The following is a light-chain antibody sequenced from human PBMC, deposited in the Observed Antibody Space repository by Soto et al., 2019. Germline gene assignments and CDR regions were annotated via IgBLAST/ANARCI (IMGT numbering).Light chain of an antibody. CDR1: SSDVGGYNY. V-gene: IGLV2-14*01. J-gene: IGLJ2*01. CDR2: DVS. Sequence: QSVLTQPASVSGSPGQSITISCTGTSSDVGGYNYVSWYQQHPGKAPKLMMYDVSNRPSGVSNRFSGSKSGTTASLTISGLQADDEADYYCSSYTSNNTQVFGGGTKLTVL. CDR3: SSYTSNNTQV.